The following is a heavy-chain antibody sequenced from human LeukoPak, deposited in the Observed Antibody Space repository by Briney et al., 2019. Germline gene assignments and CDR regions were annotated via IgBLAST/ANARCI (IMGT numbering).Heavy chain of an antibody. V-gene: IGHV4-59*12. D-gene: IGHD3-10*01. J-gene: IGHJ4*02. Sequence: SETLSLTCTVSGGSISSYYWSWIRQPPGKGLEWTGYIYYSGSTNYNPSLKSRVTISVDTSKNQFSLKLSSVTAADTAVYYCARDYGSSTDYWGQGTLVTVSS. CDR1: GGSISSYY. CDR3: ARDYGSSTDY. CDR2: IYYSGST.